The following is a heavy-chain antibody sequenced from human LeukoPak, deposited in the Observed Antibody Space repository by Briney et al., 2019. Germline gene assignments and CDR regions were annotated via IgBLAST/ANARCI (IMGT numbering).Heavy chain of an antibody. CDR2: IFYTGST. CDR3: AKSNGYGLVDI. J-gene: IGHJ3*02. V-gene: IGHV4-59*08. CDR1: GGSISSYC. D-gene: IGHD3-10*01. Sequence: SETLSLTCTVSGGSISSYCWSWIRQPPGKGLEWIGYIFYTGSTNYNPSLKSRVTISVDTSRNQFSLKLNSVTAADTAVYYCAKSNGYGLVDIWGQGTMVTASS.